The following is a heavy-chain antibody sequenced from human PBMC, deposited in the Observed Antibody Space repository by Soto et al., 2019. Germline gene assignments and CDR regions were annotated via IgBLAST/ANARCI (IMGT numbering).Heavy chain of an antibody. CDR3: ARLYSNYYFDY. D-gene: IGHD4-4*01. V-gene: IGHV4-39*07. CDR1: GGSISSSSYY. CDR2: IYYSGST. Sequence: SETLSLTCTVSGGSISSSSYYWGWIRQPPGKGLEWIGSIYYSGSTYYNPSLKSRVTISVDTSKNQFSLKLSSVTAADTAVYYCARLYSNYYFDYWGQGTLVTVSS. J-gene: IGHJ4*02.